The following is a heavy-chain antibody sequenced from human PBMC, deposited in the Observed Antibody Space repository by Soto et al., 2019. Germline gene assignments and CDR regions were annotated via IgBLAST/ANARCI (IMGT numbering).Heavy chain of an antibody. J-gene: IGHJ4*02. D-gene: IGHD3-3*01. Sequence: VKQAMKDSWYSLTSDVISWRLQTPKQGLEWMAWISAYAGNTNYAQKLQGRVTMTTNPSTSTGYKERRRLRSDYTTVYYCARGVYGFWTGYRTPFNHWAQGRLVTFS. CDR2: ISAYAGNT. CDR3: ARGVYGFWTGYRTPFNH. V-gene: IGHV1-18*01. CDR1: WYSLTSDV.